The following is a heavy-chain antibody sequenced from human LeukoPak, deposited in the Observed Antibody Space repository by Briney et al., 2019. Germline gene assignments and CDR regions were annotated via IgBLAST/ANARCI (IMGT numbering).Heavy chain of an antibody. CDR1: GYTFTSYG. D-gene: IGHD3-3*01. J-gene: IGHJ4*02. Sequence: GASVKVSRKASGYTFTSYGISWVRQAPGQGLEWMGWISAYNGNTNYAQKLQGRVTMTTDTSPSTAYMELRSLRSDDTAVYYCARATGYYDFWSGYYSYFDYWGQGTLVTVSS. CDR2: ISAYNGNT. V-gene: IGHV1-18*01. CDR3: ARATGYYDFWSGYYSYFDY.